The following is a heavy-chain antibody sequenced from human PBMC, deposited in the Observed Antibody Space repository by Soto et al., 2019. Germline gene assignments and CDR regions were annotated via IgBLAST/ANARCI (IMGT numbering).Heavy chain of an antibody. D-gene: IGHD2-21*01. CDR2: FYQGGST. J-gene: IGHJ5*02. CDR3: ARGMWPDRFAN. CDR1: GESLNYYY. V-gene: IGHV4-34*01. Sequence: HVQLRQWGAGLLKPSDTLSLTCAVYGESLNYYYWSWIRQAPRKGLEWIGEFYQGGSTHYNPSVKSRVTISADLSSQQFSLKLTSVTAADTATYYCARGMWPDRFANWGQGTLVTVSS.